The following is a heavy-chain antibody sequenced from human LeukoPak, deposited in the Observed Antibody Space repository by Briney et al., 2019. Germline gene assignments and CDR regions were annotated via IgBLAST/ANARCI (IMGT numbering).Heavy chain of an antibody. Sequence: SETLSLTCTASGGSISTSSYYWAWIRQPPGKGLEWIGSIYYSGSTYYNPSLKSRVTISVDTSKNQFSLKLSSVTAADTAVYYCARGGQTVNFDYWGQGTLVTVSS. D-gene: IGHD4-17*01. CDR1: GGSISTSSYY. CDR3: ARGGQTVNFDY. J-gene: IGHJ4*02. CDR2: IYYSGST. V-gene: IGHV4-39*07.